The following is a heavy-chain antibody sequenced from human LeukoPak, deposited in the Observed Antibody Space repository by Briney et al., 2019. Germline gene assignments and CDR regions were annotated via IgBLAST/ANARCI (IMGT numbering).Heavy chain of an antibody. CDR2: ICYSGST. V-gene: IGHV4-59*13. CDR1: GGSISSYY. CDR3: AREGFWSGSFDY. Sequence: SETLSLACTVSGGSISSYYWSWIRQPPGKGLEWIGYICYSGSTNYNPSLKSRVTISVDTSKNQFSLKLSSVTAADTAVYYCAREGFWSGSFDYWGQGTLVTVSS. D-gene: IGHD3-3*01. J-gene: IGHJ4*02.